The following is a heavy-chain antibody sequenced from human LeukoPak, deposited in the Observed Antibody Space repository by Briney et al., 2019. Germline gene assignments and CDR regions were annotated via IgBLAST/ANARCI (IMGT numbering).Heavy chain of an antibody. V-gene: IGHV3-53*01. CDR3: ARAAAAAGILFDY. Sequence: GSLILSFAASGFPVSSNYMSWVRQAPGTGLERVSVIYSGGSTYYADSVKGRFTISRDNSKNTLYLQMNSLRAEDTAVYYCARAAAAAGILFDYWGQGTLVTVSS. CDR2: IYSGGST. CDR1: GFPVSSNY. J-gene: IGHJ4*02. D-gene: IGHD6-13*01.